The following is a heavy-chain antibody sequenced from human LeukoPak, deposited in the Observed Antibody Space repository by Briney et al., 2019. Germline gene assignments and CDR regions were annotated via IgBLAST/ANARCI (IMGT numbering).Heavy chain of an antibody. CDR1: GGTFSSYA. J-gene: IGHJ3*02. Sequence: GASVKVSCKASGGTFSSYAISWVRQAPGQGLEWMGGIIPIFGTANYAQKFQGRVTITADKSTSTAYMELSSLRSEDTAVYYCARPSKGSGRRQFGAFDIWGQGTMVTVSS. CDR3: ARPSKGSGRRQFGAFDI. V-gene: IGHV1-69*06. D-gene: IGHD3-3*01. CDR2: IIPIFGTA.